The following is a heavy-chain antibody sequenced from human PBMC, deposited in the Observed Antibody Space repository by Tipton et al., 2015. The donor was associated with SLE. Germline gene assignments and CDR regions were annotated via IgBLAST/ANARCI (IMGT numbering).Heavy chain of an antibody. CDR3: ARETSSLFDY. CDR2: IYYSGST. Sequence: TLSLTCTVSGGAISSSSYYWGWIRQPPGKGLEWIGSIYYSGSTYYNPSLKSRVTISVDTSKNQFSLQLSSVTAADTAVYYCARETSSLFDYWGQGTLVTVSS. V-gene: IGHV4-39*07. CDR1: GGAISSSSYY. J-gene: IGHJ4*02. D-gene: IGHD6-19*01.